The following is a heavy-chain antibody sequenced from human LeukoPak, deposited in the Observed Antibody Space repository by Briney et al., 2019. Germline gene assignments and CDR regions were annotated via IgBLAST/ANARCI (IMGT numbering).Heavy chain of an antibody. CDR3: ARQRYDFWREVDY. CDR1: GGSISSSSYY. J-gene: IGHJ4*02. V-gene: IGHV4-39*07. CDR2: IYYSGST. D-gene: IGHD3-3*01. Sequence: SETLSLTCTVSGGSISSSSYYWGWIRQPPGKGLEWIGSIYYSGSTYYNPSLKSRVTISVDTSKNQFSLKLSSVTAADTAVYYCARQRYDFWREVDYWGQGTLVTVSS.